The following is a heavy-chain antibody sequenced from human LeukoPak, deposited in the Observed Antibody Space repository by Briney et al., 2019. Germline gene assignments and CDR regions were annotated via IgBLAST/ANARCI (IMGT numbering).Heavy chain of an antibody. Sequence: GGSLRLSCAASGFTFSNAWMNWVRQAPGKGLEWVARVKSKAVGETTSYAAPVKGRFSISRDGSRDMVYLQMNSLEAEDTAVYYCATCNGDCYFNFWGQGTLVIVSS. V-gene: IGHV3-15*01. CDR1: GFTFSNAW. CDR3: ATCNGDCYFNF. CDR2: VKSKAVGETT. J-gene: IGHJ4*02. D-gene: IGHD2-21*02.